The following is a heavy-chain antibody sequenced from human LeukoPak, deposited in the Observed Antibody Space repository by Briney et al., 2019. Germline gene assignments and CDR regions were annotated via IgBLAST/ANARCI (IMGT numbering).Heavy chain of an antibody. Sequence: PSETLSLTCAVYGGSFSGYYWSWIRQSPGKGLEWIGEINHSGSTNYNPSLKSRVTISVDTSKNQFSLKLSSVTAADTAVYYCARHNVGLRLGELSLSDFDYWGQGTLVTVSS. J-gene: IGHJ4*02. CDR3: ARHNVGLRLGELSLSDFDY. CDR2: INHSGST. D-gene: IGHD3-16*02. CDR1: GGSFSGYY. V-gene: IGHV4-34*01.